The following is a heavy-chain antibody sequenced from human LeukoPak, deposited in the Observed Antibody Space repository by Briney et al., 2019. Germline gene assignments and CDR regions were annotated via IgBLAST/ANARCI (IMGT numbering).Heavy chain of an antibody. D-gene: IGHD6-6*01. V-gene: IGHV3-74*01. CDR2: INTDGSST. CDR1: GFTFSSYW. J-gene: IGHJ2*01. CDR3: ARRTYKQLARNWYFDL. Sequence: GGSLRLSCAASGFTFSSYWMHWVRQAPGKGLVWVSRINTDGSSTSYADSVKGRFTISRDNAKNSLYLQMNSLRAEDTAVYYCARRTYKQLARNWYFDLWGRGTLVTVSS.